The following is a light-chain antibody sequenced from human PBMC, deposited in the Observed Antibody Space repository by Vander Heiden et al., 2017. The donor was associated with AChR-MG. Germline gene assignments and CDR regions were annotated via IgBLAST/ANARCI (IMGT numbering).Light chain of an antibody. Sequence: DIQMTQSPSSLSASVGDRVTITCRASQSMSSYLNWYQQKVGKAPKLLIYAASNLQSGVPSRFSGSGSGTDFTLTISSLQPEDFATYYCQQSYSTPPTFGQGTKLEIK. J-gene: IGKJ2*01. CDR3: QQSYSTPPT. CDR2: AAS. CDR1: QSMSSY. V-gene: IGKV1-39*01.